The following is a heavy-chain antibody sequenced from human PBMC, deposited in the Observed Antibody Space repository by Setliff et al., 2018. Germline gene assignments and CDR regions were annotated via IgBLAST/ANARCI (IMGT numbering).Heavy chain of an antibody. CDR3: ARDILLVEGVSVTGCWFDP. J-gene: IGHJ5*02. V-gene: IGHV1-46*01. CDR1: GYSFTSHY. Sequence: ASVKVSCKTSGYSFTSHYVHWVRQAPGQGLEWMGIINTGGGSASIVDQFQGRVTMTADTSTSTAYMELRSLRFDDTAVYYCARDILLVEGVSVTGCWFDPWGQGALVTVSS. D-gene: IGHD3-9*01. CDR2: INTGGGSA.